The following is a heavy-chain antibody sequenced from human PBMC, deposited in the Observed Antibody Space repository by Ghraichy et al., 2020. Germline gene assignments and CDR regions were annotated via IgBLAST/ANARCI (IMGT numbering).Heavy chain of an antibody. CDR1: GFTFSSYA. CDR2: ISGSGGST. CDR3: AKGAAGYWYFDL. V-gene: IGHV3-23*01. Sequence: GGSLRLSCAASGFTFSSYAMSWVRQAPGKGLEWVSAISGSGGSTYYADSVKGRFTISRDNSKKPLYLQMNSLRAEDTAVYYCAKGAAGYWYFDLWGRGTLVTVSS. D-gene: IGHD6-13*01. J-gene: IGHJ2*01.